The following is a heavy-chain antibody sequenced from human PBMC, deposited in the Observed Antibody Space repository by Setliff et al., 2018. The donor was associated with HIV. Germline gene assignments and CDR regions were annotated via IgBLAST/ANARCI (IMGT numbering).Heavy chain of an antibody. CDR3: VRVDYGDYDFDY. J-gene: IGHJ4*02. CDR2: IYHSGST. D-gene: IGHD4-17*01. CDR1: GDFFSSDYY. Sequence: SETLSLTCTVSGDFFSSDYYWGWIRQSPGKGLEWIGSIYHSGSTYYNPSLKSRVTISVDTTKSQISLKLISVTAADTAVFYCVRVDYGDYDFDYWGQGTLVTAPQ. V-gene: IGHV4-38-2*02.